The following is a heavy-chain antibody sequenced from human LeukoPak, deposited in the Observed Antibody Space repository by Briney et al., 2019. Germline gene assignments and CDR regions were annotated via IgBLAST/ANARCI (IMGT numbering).Heavy chain of an antibody. CDR1: GFTFGSCW. CDR2: INHGGST. CDR3: ARDLYPRDWYFDL. V-gene: IGHV4-4*02. Sequence: PGGSLRLSCAASGFTFGSCWMNWVRQPPGKGLEWIGEINHGGSTNYNPSLKSRVTISVDTSKNQFSLKLSSVTAADTAVYYCARDLYPRDWYFDLWGRGTLVTVSS. J-gene: IGHJ2*01.